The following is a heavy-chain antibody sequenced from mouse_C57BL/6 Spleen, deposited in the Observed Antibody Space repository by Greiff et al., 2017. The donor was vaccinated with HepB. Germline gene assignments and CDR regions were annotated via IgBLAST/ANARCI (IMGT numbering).Heavy chain of an antibody. J-gene: IGHJ2*01. CDR3: ARPTGTGGYFDY. V-gene: IGHV5-4*03. D-gene: IGHD4-1*02. CDR1: GFTFSSYA. CDR2: ISDGGSYT. Sequence: EVKLVESGGGLVKPGGSLKLSCAASGFTFSSYAMSWVRQTPEKRLEWVATISDGGSYTYYPDNVKGRFTISRDNAKNNLYLQMSHLKSEDTAMYYCARPTGTGGYFDYWGQGTTLTVSS.